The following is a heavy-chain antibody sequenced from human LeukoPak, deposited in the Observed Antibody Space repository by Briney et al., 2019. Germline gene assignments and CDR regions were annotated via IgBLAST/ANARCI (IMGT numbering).Heavy chain of an antibody. J-gene: IGHJ4*02. D-gene: IGHD2/OR15-2a*01. Sequence: GGSLRLSCAASGFTFVNAWMTWVRQAPGKGLEWVSRMESNPAGGRVDYAAPVKGRFTISRDDSRSTLYLQLNNLGADDTAVYYCTTLAFDVHYWGRGTLITVSS. CDR2: MESNPAGGRV. CDR3: TTLAFDVHY. CDR1: GFTFVNAW. V-gene: IGHV3-15*04.